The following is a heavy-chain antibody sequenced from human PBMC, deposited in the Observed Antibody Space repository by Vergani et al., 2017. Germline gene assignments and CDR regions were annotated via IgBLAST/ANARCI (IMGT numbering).Heavy chain of an antibody. CDR2: IYYSGST. Sequence: QLQLQESGPGLVKPSETLSLTCTVSGGSISSSSYYWGWIRQPPGKGLEWIGSIYYSGSTYYNPSLKSRVTISVDTSKNQFSLKLSSVTAADTAVYYCARETVTVEPRGYSGYDFYYYYGMDVWGQGTTVTVSS. D-gene: IGHD5-12*01. CDR3: ARETVTVEPRGYSGYDFYYYYGMDV. J-gene: IGHJ6*02. CDR1: GGSISSSSYY. V-gene: IGHV4-39*02.